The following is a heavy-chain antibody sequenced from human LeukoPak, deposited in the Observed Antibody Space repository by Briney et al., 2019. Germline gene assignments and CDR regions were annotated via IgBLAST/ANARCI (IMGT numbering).Heavy chain of an antibody. CDR3: AGTSIAAAARRAYYYYGMDV. CDR1: GYTFTSYA. J-gene: IGHJ6*02. V-gene: IGHV1-3*01. CDR2: INAGNGNT. D-gene: IGHD6-13*01. Sequence: ASVKVSCKASGYTFTSYAMHWVRQAPGQRLEWMGWINAGNGNTKYSQKFQGRVTITRDTSASTAYMELSSLRSEDTAVYYCAGTSIAAAARRAYYYYGMDVWGQGTTVTVS.